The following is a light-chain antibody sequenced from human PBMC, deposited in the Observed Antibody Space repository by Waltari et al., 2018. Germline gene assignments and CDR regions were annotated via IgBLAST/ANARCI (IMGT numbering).Light chain of an antibody. V-gene: IGLV2-8*01. CDR2: YVN. CDR1: SSEIGGYNY. J-gene: IGLJ2*01. CDR3: SSYAGSTWVV. Sequence: QSALTQPPSATGSHGQSVTISCTGTSSEIGGYNYVPWYNQHPGKAPIRMIYYVNKRPSGVPDRFSGSKSGNTASLTVSGLQAEDEADYFCSSYAGSTWVVFGGGTKLTVL.